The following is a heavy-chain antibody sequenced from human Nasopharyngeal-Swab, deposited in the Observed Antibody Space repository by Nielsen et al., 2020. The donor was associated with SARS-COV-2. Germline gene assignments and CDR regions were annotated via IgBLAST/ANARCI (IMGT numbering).Heavy chain of an antibody. CDR1: GGSFSGYY. J-gene: IGHJ6*02. Sequence: GSLRLSCAVYGGSFSGYYWSWIRQPPGKGLEWIGEINHSGSTNYNPSLKSRVTISVDTSKNQFSLKLSSVTAADTAVYYCARAPYYELAYYYYGMDVWGQGTTVTVSS. CDR3: ARAPYYELAYYYYGMDV. D-gene: IGHD3-22*01. CDR2: INHSGST. V-gene: IGHV4-34*01.